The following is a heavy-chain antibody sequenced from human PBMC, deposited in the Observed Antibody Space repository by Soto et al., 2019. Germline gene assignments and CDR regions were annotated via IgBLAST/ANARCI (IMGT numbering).Heavy chain of an antibody. D-gene: IGHD2-8*01. J-gene: IGHJ6*02. CDR2: ISSSSSTI. V-gene: IGHV3-48*02. Sequence: GGSLRLSCAASGFTFSSYSMNWVRQAPGKGLEWVSYISSSSSTIYYADSVKGRFTISRDNAKNSLYLRMNSLRDEDTAVYYCARDFTKIQYYYGMDVWGQGTTVTVSS. CDR3: ARDFTKIQYYYGMDV. CDR1: GFTFSSYS.